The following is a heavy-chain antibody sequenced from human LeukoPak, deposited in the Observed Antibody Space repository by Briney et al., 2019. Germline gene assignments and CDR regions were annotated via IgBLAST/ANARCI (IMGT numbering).Heavy chain of an antibody. CDR2: MNPNSGNT. CDR1: GYTFTSYD. D-gene: IGHD3-10*01. J-gene: IGHJ6*02. V-gene: IGHV1-8*01. CDR3: ASYGSRSYLYYYGMDV. Sequence: ASVTVSCKASGYTFTSYDINWVRQATGQGLEWMGWMNPNSGNTGYAQKFQGRVTMTRNTSISTDYMELSSLRSEDTAAYYCASYGSRSYLYYYGMDVWGQGTTVTVSS.